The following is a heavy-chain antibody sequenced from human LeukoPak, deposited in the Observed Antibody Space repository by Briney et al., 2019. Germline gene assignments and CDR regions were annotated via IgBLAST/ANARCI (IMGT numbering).Heavy chain of an antibody. CDR2: ISWDGGST. J-gene: IGHJ4*02. CDR1: GFTFDDYT. V-gene: IGHV3-43D*03. Sequence: GGSLRLSCAASGFTFDDYTMHWVRQAPGKDLEWVSLISWDGGSTYYADSVKGRFTISRDNSKNSLYLQMNSLRAEDTALYYCAKDGKNYFDYWGQGTLVTVSS. CDR3: AKDGKNYFDY.